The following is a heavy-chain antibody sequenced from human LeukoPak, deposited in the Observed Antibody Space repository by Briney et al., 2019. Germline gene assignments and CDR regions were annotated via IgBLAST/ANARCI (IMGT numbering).Heavy chain of an antibody. CDR2: INPSGGST. CDR1: GYTFTSYY. Sequence: GASVKVSCKASGYTFTSYYMHWVRQAPGQGLEWMGIINPSGGSTSCAQKFQGRVTMTRDMSTSTVYMELSSLRSEDTAVYYCARVHIVVVTAILQGWFDPWGQGTLVTVSS. D-gene: IGHD2-21*02. V-gene: IGHV1-46*01. J-gene: IGHJ5*02. CDR3: ARVHIVVVTAILQGWFDP.